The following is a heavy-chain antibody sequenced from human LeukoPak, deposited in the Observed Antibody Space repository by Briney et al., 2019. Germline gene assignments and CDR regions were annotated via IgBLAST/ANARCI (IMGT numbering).Heavy chain of an antibody. Sequence: GGSLRLSCAASGFTFSDYYTSWIRQAPGKGLEWVSYISSSGSTIYYADSVKGRFTISRDNAKNSLYLQMNSLRAEDTAVYYCARVSKYDSSGYYPNRGLGLFDYWGQGTLVTVSS. CDR2: ISSSGSTI. CDR3: ARVSKYDSSGYYPNRGLGLFDY. J-gene: IGHJ4*02. D-gene: IGHD3-22*01. CDR1: GFTFSDYY. V-gene: IGHV3-11*01.